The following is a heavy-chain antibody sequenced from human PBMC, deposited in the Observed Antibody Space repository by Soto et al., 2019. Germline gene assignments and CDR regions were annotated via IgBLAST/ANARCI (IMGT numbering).Heavy chain of an antibody. V-gene: IGHV1-2*02. CDR3: AREPMVRAAHGFDI. D-gene: IGHD3-10*01. CDR2: INPNSVGT. CDR1: GYTFTGHY. Sequence: QVQLVQSGAEVKKPGASVKVSCKASGYTFTGHYMHWVRQAPGQGLEWMGWINPNSVGTNYAQKFQGRVTMTRDTSISTAYMELSRLRSDDTAVYYCAREPMVRAAHGFDIWGQGPMVTVSS. J-gene: IGHJ3*02.